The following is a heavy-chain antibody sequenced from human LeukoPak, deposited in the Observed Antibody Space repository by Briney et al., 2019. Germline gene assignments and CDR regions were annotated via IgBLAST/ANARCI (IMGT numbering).Heavy chain of an antibody. D-gene: IGHD3-10*02. Sequence: GGSLRLSCAASGFIFSNYGMHWVRQAPGKGLEWVAFIRFDGTKKYYADSVKGRFTISRDNSKNTLSLQMNSLRAEGTAVYYCAKDVRSTERGGGAFDLWGQGTMVTVSS. J-gene: IGHJ3*01. CDR1: GFIFSNYG. CDR2: IRFDGTKK. CDR3: AKDVRSTERGGGAFDL. V-gene: IGHV3-30*02.